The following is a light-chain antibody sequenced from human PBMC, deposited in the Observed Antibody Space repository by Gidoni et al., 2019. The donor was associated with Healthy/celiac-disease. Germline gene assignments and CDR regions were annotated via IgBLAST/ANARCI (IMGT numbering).Light chain of an antibody. CDR3: QQYRT. J-gene: IGKJ1*01. CDR2: KAS. V-gene: IGKV1-5*03. CDR1: QSISSW. Sequence: DIQMTQTPSTLSASVGDRVTITCRASQSISSWLAWYQQKPGKAPKLLSSKASSLESGVPSRFSGSGSGTEFTLTISSLQPDDFATYYCQQYRTFGQGTKVEIK.